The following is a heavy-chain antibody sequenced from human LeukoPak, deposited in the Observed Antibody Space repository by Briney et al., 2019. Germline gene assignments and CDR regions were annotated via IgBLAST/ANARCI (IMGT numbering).Heavy chain of an antibody. CDR3: ATMADDSSGYDLDY. CDR2: FDPEDGET. CDR1: GYTLTELS. V-gene: IGHV1-24*01. Sequence: PAASVKVSCKVSGYTLTELSMHWVRQAPGKGLEWMGGFDPEDGETIYAQKFQGRVTMTEDTSTDTAYMELSSLRSEDTAVYYCATMADDSSGYDLDYWGQGTLVTVSS. D-gene: IGHD3-22*01. J-gene: IGHJ4*02.